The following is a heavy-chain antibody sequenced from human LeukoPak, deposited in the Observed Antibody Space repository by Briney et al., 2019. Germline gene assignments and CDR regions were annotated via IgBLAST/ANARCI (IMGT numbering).Heavy chain of an antibody. V-gene: IGHV4-34*01. D-gene: IGHD5-24*01. CDR1: GGSFSGYY. J-gene: IGHJ4*02. Sequence: SETLSLTCAVYGGSFSGYYWSWIRQPPGKGLEWIGEINHSGSTNYNPSLKSRVTISVDTSKDQFSLKLSSVTAADTAVYYCARLESSAGDGDYWGQGILVTVSS. CDR3: ARLESSAGDGDY. CDR2: INHSGST.